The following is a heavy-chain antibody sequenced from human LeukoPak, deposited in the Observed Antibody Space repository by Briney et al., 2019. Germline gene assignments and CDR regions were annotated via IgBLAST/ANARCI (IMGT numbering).Heavy chain of an antibody. Sequence: SETLSLTCAVYGGSFSGYYWSWIRQPPGKGLEWIGEINHSGSTNHNPSLKSRVTISVDTSKNQFSLKLSSVTAADTAVYYCARGRYCSSTSCYYAFDIWGQGTMVTVSS. D-gene: IGHD2-2*01. CDR1: GGSFSGYY. CDR2: INHSGST. V-gene: IGHV4-34*01. CDR3: ARGRYCSSTSCYYAFDI. J-gene: IGHJ3*02.